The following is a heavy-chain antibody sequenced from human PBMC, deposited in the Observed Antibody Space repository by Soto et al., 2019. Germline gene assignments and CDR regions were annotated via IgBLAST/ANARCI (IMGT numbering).Heavy chain of an antibody. J-gene: IGHJ6*02. CDR3: AKDYYDSSGSRYFYALAV. CDR2: ITGSGVMT. CDR1: GFTFSSYA. Sequence: GGSLRLSCSASGFTFSSYAMSCVRQNPGKGLEWVSGITGSGVMTYYGDSVRGRFTISRDNSKNTLYLQMNSLRAEDTAVYYCAKDYYDSSGSRYFYALAVWGQGTTVTVSS. V-gene: IGHV3-23*01. D-gene: IGHD3-22*01.